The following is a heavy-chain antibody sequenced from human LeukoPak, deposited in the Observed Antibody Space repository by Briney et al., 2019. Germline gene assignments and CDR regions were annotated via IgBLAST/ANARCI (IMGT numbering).Heavy chain of an antibody. J-gene: IGHJ4*02. Sequence: SETLSLTCAVYGGSFSGYYWTWIRQPPGKGLEWIGEITHSGSTNYNPSLKSRVTISVDTSKNQFSLKLSSVTAADTAVYYCARGLFRAVAGLFDYWGQGTLVTVSS. CDR1: GGSFSGYY. CDR2: ITHSGST. V-gene: IGHV4-34*01. CDR3: ARGLFRAVAGLFDY. D-gene: IGHD6-19*01.